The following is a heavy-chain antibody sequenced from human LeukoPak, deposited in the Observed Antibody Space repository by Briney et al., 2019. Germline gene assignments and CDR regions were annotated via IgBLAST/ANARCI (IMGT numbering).Heavy chain of an antibody. D-gene: IGHD1-26*01. CDR3: ARDLPGRWELLRFDYYYGMDV. V-gene: IGHV3-21*01. CDR2: ISSSSSYI. J-gene: IGHJ6*02. Sequence: PGGSLRLSCAASGFTFSSYSMNWVRQAPGKGLEWVSSISSSSSYIYYADSVKGRFTISRDNAKNSLYLQMNSLRAEDTAVYYCARDLPGRWELLRFDYYYGMDVWGQGTTVTVSS. CDR1: GFTFSSYS.